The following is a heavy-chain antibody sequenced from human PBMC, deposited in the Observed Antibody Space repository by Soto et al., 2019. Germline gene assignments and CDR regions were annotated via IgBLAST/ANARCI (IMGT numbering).Heavy chain of an antibody. D-gene: IGHD3-3*01. V-gene: IGHV4-39*01. Sequence: SETLSLTCTVSGGSISSSSYYWGWIRQPPGKGLEWIGSIYYSGSTYYNPSLKSRVTISVDTSKNQFSLKLSSVTAADTAVYYCARQGDYDFWSGYDYYYYYMDVWGKGTTVTVSS. CDR2: IYYSGST. CDR1: GGSISSSSYY. J-gene: IGHJ6*03. CDR3: ARQGDYDFWSGYDYYYYYMDV.